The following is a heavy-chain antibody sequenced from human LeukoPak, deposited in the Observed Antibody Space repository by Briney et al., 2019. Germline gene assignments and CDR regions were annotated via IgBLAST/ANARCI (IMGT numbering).Heavy chain of an antibody. V-gene: IGHV1-2*02. J-gene: IGHJ3*02. D-gene: IGHD3-9*01. CDR3: ARVAGSDILTGYSDSSDAFDI. CDR2: INPNSGGT. CDR1: GYTFTGYY. Sequence: ASVKVSCKASGYTFTGYYMHWVRQAPGQGLGWMGWINPNSGGTNYAQKLQGRVTMTRDTSISTAYMELSRLRSDDTAVYYCARVAGSDILTGYSDSSDAFDIWGQGTMVTVSS.